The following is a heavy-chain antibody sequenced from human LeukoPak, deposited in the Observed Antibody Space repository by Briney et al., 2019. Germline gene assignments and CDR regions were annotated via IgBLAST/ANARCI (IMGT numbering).Heavy chain of an antibody. V-gene: IGHV4-39*01. CDR1: GGSISSSSYY. Sequence: PSETLSLTCTVSGGSISSSSYYWGWIRQPPGKGLEWIGSIYYSGSTYYNPSLKSRVTISVDTSKSQFALKLSSVTAADTAVYYCAHFRGGAFDFWGQGTMVTVSA. CDR2: IYYSGST. CDR3: AHFRGGAFDF. J-gene: IGHJ3*01. D-gene: IGHD3-16*01.